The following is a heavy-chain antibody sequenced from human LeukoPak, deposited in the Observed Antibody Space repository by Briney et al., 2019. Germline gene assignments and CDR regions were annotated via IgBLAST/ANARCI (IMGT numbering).Heavy chain of an antibody. CDR3: ARGTGNSGYRSLYLN. J-gene: IGHJ4*02. Sequence: GGSLRLSCAASGFTFSSYEMNWVRQAPGKGLEWVSYISSSGSTIYYADSVKGRFTISRDNAKNSLYLQMNSLKAEDTAVYYCARGTGNSGYRSLYLNWGQGTLVTVSS. CDR2: ISSSGSTI. D-gene: IGHD5-12*01. V-gene: IGHV3-48*03. CDR1: GFTFSSYE.